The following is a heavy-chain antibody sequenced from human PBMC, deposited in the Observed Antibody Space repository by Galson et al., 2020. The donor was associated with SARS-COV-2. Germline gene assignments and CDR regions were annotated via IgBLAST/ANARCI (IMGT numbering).Heavy chain of an antibody. V-gene: IGHV4-59*08. J-gene: IGHJ5*02. Sequence: SETLSLTCTVSGGSISSYYWSWIRQPPGKGLEWIGYIYYSGSTNYNPSLKSRVTISVDTSKNQFSLKLSSVTAADTAVYYCARLEESFDYDSSGYHNWFDPWGQGTLVTVSS. CDR3: ARLEESFDYDSSGYHNWFDP. D-gene: IGHD3-22*01. CDR1: GGSISSYY. CDR2: IYYSGST.